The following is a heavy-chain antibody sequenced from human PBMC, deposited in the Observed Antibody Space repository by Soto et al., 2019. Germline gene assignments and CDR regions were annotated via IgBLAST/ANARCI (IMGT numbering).Heavy chain of an antibody. CDR1: GGTFSSYA. V-gene: IGHV1-69*01. CDR3: AREFPSPSSEP. Sequence: QVQLVQSGAEVKKPGSSVKVSCKASGGTFSSYAITWFRQAPGQVLEWMGGLIPIFGTANSAEKFQSRVTITADESVTTASMGLSSLRSEDTAVYYCAREFPSPSSEPWGQGTLVTVSS. J-gene: IGHJ5*02. CDR2: LIPIFGTA.